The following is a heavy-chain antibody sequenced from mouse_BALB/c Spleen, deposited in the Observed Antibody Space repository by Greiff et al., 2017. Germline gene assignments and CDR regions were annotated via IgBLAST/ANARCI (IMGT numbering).Heavy chain of an antibody. CDR2: SRNKANDYTT. CDR3: ARDAEGYYGSSSYWYFDV. V-gene: IGHV7-1*02. J-gene: IGHJ1*01. D-gene: IGHD1-1*01. CDR1: GFTFSDFY. Sequence: EVKVVESGGGLVQPGGSLRLSCATSGFTFSDFYMEWVRQPPGKRLEWIAASRNKANDYTTEYSASVKGRFIVSRDTSQSILYLQMNALRAEDTAIYYCARDAEGYYGSSSYWYFDVWGAGTTVTVSS.